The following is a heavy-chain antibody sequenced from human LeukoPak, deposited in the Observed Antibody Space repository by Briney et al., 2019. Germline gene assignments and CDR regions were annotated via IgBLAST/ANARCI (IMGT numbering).Heavy chain of an antibody. V-gene: IGHV3-23*01. J-gene: IGHJ4*02. D-gene: IGHD4-17*01. CDR1: GFTFSSYA. Sequence: GGPLRLSCAASGFTFSSYAMSWVRQAPGKGLEWVSAISGSGYSTYYADSVKGRFTISRDNAKNSLYLQMNSLRAEDTAVYYCARAHTVTDFDYWGQGTLVTVSS. CDR3: ARAHTVTDFDY. CDR2: ISGSGYST.